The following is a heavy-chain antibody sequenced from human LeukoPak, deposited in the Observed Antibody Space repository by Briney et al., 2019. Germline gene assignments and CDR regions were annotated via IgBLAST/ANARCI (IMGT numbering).Heavy chain of an antibody. Sequence: ASVKVSCKASGFIFTGYYMHWVRQAPGQGLEWMGWINPNSGGTKYAQKFQGRVTMTRDTSITTAYMDLSRLRSDDTAVYYCARVAYGDSPPNAFDIWGQGTMVTVSS. CDR2: INPNSGGT. D-gene: IGHD4-17*01. CDR3: ARVAYGDSPPNAFDI. V-gene: IGHV1-2*02. CDR1: GFIFTGYY. J-gene: IGHJ3*02.